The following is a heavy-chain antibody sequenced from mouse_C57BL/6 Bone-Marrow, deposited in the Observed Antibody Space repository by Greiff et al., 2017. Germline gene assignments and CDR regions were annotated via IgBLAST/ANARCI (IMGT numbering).Heavy chain of an antibody. Sequence: VQLQQPGAELVKPGASVKLSCKASGYTFTSYWMHWLKQRPGQGLEWIGMIHPNSGSTNYSEKFKSKATLTVDKSSSTAYMQLSSLTSEDSAVYYCARRLTYYGSSYFDYWGQGTTLTVSS. CDR2: IHPNSGST. CDR3: ARRLTYYGSSYFDY. V-gene: IGHV1-64*01. CDR1: GYTFTSYW. D-gene: IGHD1-1*01. J-gene: IGHJ2*01.